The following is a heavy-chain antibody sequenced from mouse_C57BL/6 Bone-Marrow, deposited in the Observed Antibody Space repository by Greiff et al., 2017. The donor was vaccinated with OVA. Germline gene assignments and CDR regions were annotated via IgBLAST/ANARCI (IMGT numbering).Heavy chain of an antibody. D-gene: IGHD1-1*01. Sequence: VQLQQPGAELVRPGSSVKISCKASGYSFTDYNMNWVKQSNGKSLEWIGVINPNYGTTSYNQKFKGKATLTVDQSSSTAYMQLNSLTSEDSAVYYCARLGYYGSSFYFDYWGQGTTLTVSS. CDR3: ARLGYYGSSFYFDY. CDR2: INPNYGTT. J-gene: IGHJ2*01. V-gene: IGHV1-39*01. CDR1: GYSFTDYN.